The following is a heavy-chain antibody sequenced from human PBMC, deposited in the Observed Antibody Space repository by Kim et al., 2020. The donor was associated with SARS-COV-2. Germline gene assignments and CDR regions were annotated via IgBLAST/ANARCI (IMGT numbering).Heavy chain of an antibody. J-gene: IGHJ3*02. CDR1: GFTFDDYA. CDR2: ISWNSGSI. Sequence: GGSLRLSCAASGFTFDDYAMHWVRQAPGKGLEWVSGISWNSGSIGYADSVKGRFTISRDNAKNSLYLQMNSLRAEDTALYYCAKDMSIAAAGNAFDIWGQGTMVTVSS. V-gene: IGHV3-9*01. CDR3: AKDMSIAAAGNAFDI. D-gene: IGHD6-13*01.